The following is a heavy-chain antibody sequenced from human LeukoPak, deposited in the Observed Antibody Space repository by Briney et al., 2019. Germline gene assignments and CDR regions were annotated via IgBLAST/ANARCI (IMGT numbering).Heavy chain of an antibody. CDR3: ARDRGLIGQLPTDFDY. V-gene: IGHV3-11*01. D-gene: IGHD3-10*01. CDR2: ISSSGSTI. Sequence: SGGSLRLSCAASGFTFSDCYMSWIRQAPGKGLEWVSYISSSGSTIYYADSVKGRFTISRDNAKNSLYLQMNSLRAEDTAVYYCARDRGLIGQLPTDFDYWGQGTLVTVSS. CDR1: GFTFSDCY. J-gene: IGHJ4*02.